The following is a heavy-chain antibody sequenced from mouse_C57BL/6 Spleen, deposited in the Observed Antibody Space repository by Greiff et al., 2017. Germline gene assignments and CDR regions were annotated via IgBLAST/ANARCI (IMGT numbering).Heavy chain of an antibody. V-gene: IGHV1-64*01. J-gene: IGHJ4*01. Sequence: QVQLQQPGAELVKPGASVKLSCKASGYTFTSYWMHWVKQRPGQGLEWIGMIHPNSGSTNYNEKFKSKATLTVDKSSSTAYMQLSSLTSEDSAVYYCARITTVSYYAMDYWGQGTSVTVSS. D-gene: IGHD1-1*01. CDR2: IHPNSGST. CDR1: GYTFTSYW. CDR3: ARITTVSYYAMDY.